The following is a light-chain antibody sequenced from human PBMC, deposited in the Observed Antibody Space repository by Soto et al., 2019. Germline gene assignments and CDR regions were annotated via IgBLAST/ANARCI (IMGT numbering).Light chain of an antibody. CDR1: SSDVGGYNY. CDR3: GSYTSSTTLGYV. V-gene: IGLV2-14*01. Sequence: QSVLTQPASVSGSPGQSITISCTGTSSDVGGYNYVSWYQQHPGKAPKLLIYDVTTRPSGVSSRFSGSKSGNTASLTASGLQAEDEADYYCGSYTSSTTLGYVFGTGTKLTVL. J-gene: IGLJ1*01. CDR2: DVT.